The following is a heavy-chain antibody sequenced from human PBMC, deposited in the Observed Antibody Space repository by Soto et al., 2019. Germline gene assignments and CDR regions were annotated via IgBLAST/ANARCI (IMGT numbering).Heavy chain of an antibody. CDR2: IYWDDDK. CDR3: AHRRGSDSLSAFQNWFDH. CDR1: GFSLITSGVG. D-gene: IGHD3-3*01. Sequence: QITLKESGPPLVKPTQTLTLTCTFSGFSLITSGVGVGWIRQPPGKALEWLALIYWDDDKRYSPSLKNRLTITRDTSKTQVVLTMTNMDPMDTGTYCCAHRRGSDSLSAFQNWFDHWGQGTLVTVSS. V-gene: IGHV2-5*02. J-gene: IGHJ5*02.